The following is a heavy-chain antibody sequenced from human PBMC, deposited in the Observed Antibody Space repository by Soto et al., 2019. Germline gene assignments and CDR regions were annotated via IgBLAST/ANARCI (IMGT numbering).Heavy chain of an antibody. J-gene: IGHJ4*02. Sequence: QVQLQESGPGLVKPSQTLSLTCTVSGGSISSGXYYWSWIRQHPGKGLEWIGYIYYSGSTYYNPSLKSRXTISXDTXXXXXXXXXXSVTAADTAVYYCARGYSYGYYFDYWGQGTLVTVSS. CDR1: GGSISSGXYY. CDR2: IYYSGST. D-gene: IGHD5-18*01. V-gene: IGHV4-31*03. CDR3: ARGYSYGYYFDY.